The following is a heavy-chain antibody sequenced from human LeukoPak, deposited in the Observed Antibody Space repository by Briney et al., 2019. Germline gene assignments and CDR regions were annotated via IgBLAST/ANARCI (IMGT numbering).Heavy chain of an antibody. V-gene: IGHV1-46*01. CDR2: INPSGGST. Sequence: GASVKVSCKASGYTFTSYYMHWVRQAPGQGLEWMGIINPSGGSTSYAQKFQGRVTITADKSTSTAYMELSSLRSEDTAVYYCAKEPRAFDWLFDYWGQGTLVTVSS. CDR1: GYTFTSYY. J-gene: IGHJ4*02. CDR3: AKEPRAFDWLFDY. D-gene: IGHD3-9*01.